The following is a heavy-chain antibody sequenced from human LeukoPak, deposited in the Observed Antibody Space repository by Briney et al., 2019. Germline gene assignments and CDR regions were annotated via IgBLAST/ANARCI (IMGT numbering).Heavy chain of an antibody. J-gene: IGHJ3*02. CDR2: IKDDGSEK. V-gene: IGHV3-7*03. D-gene: IGHD1-26*01. CDR3: ARSRWELLDAFDI. CDR1: GFTFSNYW. Sequence: GGSLRLSCAASGFTFSNYWIHWVRQAPGKGLEWVAGIKDDGSEKYYVDSVKGRFTISRDNAKNSLYLQMNSLRAEDTAVYYCARSRWELLDAFDIWGQGTMVTVSS.